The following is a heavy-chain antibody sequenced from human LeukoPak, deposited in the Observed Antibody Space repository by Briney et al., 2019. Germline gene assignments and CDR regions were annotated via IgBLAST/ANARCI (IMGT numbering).Heavy chain of an antibody. J-gene: IGHJ3*02. CDR3: ARFEHCSGGSCQLNAFDI. CDR2: IKQDGSEK. D-gene: IGHD2-15*01. V-gene: IGHV3-7*01. CDR1: GFTFSSYW. Sequence: GGSLRLSCTASGFTFSSYWMSWVRQAPGKGLEWVANIKQDGSEKYYVDSVKGRFTISRDNAENSLYLQMNSLRAEDTAVYFCARFEHCSGGSCQLNAFDIWGQGTMVTVSS.